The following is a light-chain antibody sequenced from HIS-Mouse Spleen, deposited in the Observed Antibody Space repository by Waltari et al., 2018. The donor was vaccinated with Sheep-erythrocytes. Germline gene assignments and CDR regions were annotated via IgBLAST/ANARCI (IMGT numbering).Light chain of an antibody. V-gene: IGKV1D-13*01. CDR2: DAS. CDR3: QQFNNYPRT. Sequence: AIQLTQSPSSLSASVGDRVTITCRASQGISSALAWYQQKPGKASKLLIYDASSLESGVPSRFSGSGSGTDFTLTISSLQPEDFATYYCQQFNNYPRTFGQGTKVKIK. J-gene: IGKJ1*01. CDR1: QGISSA.